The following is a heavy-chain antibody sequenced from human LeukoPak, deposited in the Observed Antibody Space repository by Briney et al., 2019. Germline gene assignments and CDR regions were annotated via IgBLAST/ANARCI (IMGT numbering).Heavy chain of an antibody. J-gene: IGHJ4*02. D-gene: IGHD3-22*01. Sequence: WASVKVSCKASGYTFTSYYMHWVRQAPGQGLEWMGIINPSGGSTSYAQKSQGRVTMTRDTSTSTVYMELSSLRSEDTAVYYCARDPPYYDSSGYTLDYWGQGTLVTVSS. CDR3: ARDPPYYDSSGYTLDY. V-gene: IGHV1-46*01. CDR2: INPSGGST. CDR1: GYTFTSYY.